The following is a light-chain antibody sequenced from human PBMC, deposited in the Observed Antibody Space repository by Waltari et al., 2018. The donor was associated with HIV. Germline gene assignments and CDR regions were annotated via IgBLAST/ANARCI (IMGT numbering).Light chain of an antibody. V-gene: IGKV4-1*01. Sequence: DIVMTQSPDSLPVSLGERATMNCRSSRTVYFNSNNQNYLAWYQQKPGQSHKVLIYWASTRASGVPGRFSGSGSGTDFNLTISSLQADDVAVYYCQQYYTIESTFGGGTKVEIK. CDR3: QQYYTIEST. CDR2: WAS. J-gene: IGKJ4*01. CDR1: RTVYFNSNNQNY.